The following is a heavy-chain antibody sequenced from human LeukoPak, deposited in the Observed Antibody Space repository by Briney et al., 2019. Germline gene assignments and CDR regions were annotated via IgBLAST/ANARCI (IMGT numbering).Heavy chain of an antibody. J-gene: IGHJ4*02. V-gene: IGHV4-31*03. Sequence: SETLSLTCTVSGGSISSGGYYWSWIRQHPGRGLEWIGYIYYSGSTYYNPSLKSRVTISVDTSKNQFSLKLSSVTAADTAVYYCAREATVVRVFDYWGQGTLVTVSS. CDR1: GGSISSGGYY. D-gene: IGHD4-23*01. CDR2: IYYSGST. CDR3: AREATVVRVFDY.